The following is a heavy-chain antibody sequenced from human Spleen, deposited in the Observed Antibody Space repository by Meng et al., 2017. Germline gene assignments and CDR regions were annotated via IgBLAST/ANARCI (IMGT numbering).Heavy chain of an antibody. CDR3: ARGYGSGNYYRTDYGIDV. CDR2: ISSSSSFI. CDR1: GFTFSDYT. Sequence: GGSLRLSCAASGFTFSDYTMNWVRQAPGKGLEWVSYISSSSSFIYYADSMKGRFTISRDNARNSLYLQMNSLRAEDTAVYYCARGYGSGNYYRTDYGIDVWGQGTTVTVSS. V-gene: IGHV3-21*01. D-gene: IGHD3-10*01. J-gene: IGHJ6*02.